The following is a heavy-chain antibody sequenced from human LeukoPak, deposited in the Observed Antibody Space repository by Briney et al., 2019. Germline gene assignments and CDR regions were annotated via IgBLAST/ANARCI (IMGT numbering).Heavy chain of an antibody. CDR3: ARGPARSIAVRGWFDP. CDR2: MNPNSGNT. Sequence: ASVKVSCKASGYTFTNYDINGVRQATGQGLEWMGWMNPNSGNTGYAQKFQGRVTMTRNTSISTAYMELSSLRSEDTAVYYCARGPARSIAVRGWFDPWGQGTLVTVSS. D-gene: IGHD6-6*01. V-gene: IGHV1-8*01. CDR1: GYTFTNYD. J-gene: IGHJ5*02.